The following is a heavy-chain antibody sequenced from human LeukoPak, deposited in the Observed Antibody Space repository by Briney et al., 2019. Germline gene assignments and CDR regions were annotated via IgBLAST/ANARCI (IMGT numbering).Heavy chain of an antibody. D-gene: IGHD3-10*01. CDR1: EYSFTSYY. CDR3: ARTGAYYSGMYYFDF. CDR2: INPNTGVT. V-gene: IGHV1-2*06. J-gene: IGHJ4*02. Sequence: ASVKVSCKASEYSFTSYYIHWVRQAPGQGLEWMGRINPNTGVTNYAQKFQGRVTMTRDTSISTAYMELSRLRSDETAIYYCARTGAYYSGMYYFDFWGQGTLVTVTS.